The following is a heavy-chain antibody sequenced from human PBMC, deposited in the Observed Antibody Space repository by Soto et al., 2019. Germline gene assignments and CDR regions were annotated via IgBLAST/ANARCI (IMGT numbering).Heavy chain of an antibody. J-gene: IGHJ4*02. V-gene: IGHV1-18*04. CDR2: ISAHNGDT. CDR1: GYSFATYG. D-gene: IGHD2-2*01. CDR3: ARGNVVVPAAADY. Sequence: ASVKVSCKASGYSFATYGFSWVRQAPGQGLECVGWISAHNGDTHYSQKLQGRVTMTTDTSTSTAYMELRSLRSDDTAVYYCARGNVVVPAAADYWGQGTLVTVSS.